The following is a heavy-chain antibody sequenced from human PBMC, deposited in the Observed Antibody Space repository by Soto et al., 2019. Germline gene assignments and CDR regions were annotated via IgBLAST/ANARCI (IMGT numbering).Heavy chain of an antibody. D-gene: IGHD5-18*01. CDR1: GITFSSYS. CDR3: VGDQDVHTPMVHGNY. Sequence: EVQLVESGGGLVQPGESLRLSCTASGITFSSYSMNWVRLAPGKGLEWLSYISSSKTTYADSVKGRFTISRDNAKNSVYLQMNSLRDEDTAVYYCVGDQDVHTPMVHGNYWGRGTRVTVSS. CDR2: ISSSKTT. J-gene: IGHJ4*02. V-gene: IGHV3-48*02.